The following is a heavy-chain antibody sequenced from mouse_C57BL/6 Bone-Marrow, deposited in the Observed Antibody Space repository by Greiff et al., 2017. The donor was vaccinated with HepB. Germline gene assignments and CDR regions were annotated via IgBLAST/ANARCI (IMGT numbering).Heavy chain of an antibody. CDR3: ARENDSSWFAY. CDR2: ISYDGSN. V-gene: IGHV3-6*01. J-gene: IGHJ3*01. D-gene: IGHD2-4*01. Sequence: EVKLMESGPGLVKPSQSLSLTCSVTGYSITSGYYWNWIRQFPGNKLEWMGYISYDGSNNYNPSLKNRISITRDTSKNQFFLKLNSVTTEDTATYYCARENDSSWFAYWGQGTLVTVSA. CDR1: GYSITSGYY.